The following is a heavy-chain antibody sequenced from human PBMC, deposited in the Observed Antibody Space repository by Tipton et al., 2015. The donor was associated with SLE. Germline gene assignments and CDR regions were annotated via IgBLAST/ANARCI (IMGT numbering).Heavy chain of an antibody. D-gene: IGHD5-12*01. V-gene: IGHV4-34*01. CDR2: IDYSGRT. CDR1: GGSFSGYH. Sequence: LRLSCAVYGGSFSGYHWTWIRQPPGKGLEWIGSIDYSGRTYYTPSLKSQLTISVDTSENQFSLKLNPVTAADTAFYYCARRTSGYAPDYWGQGTLVTVSS. CDR3: ARRTSGYAPDY. J-gene: IGHJ4*02.